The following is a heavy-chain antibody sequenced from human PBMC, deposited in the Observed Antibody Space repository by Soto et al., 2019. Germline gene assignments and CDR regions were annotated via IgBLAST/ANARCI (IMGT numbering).Heavy chain of an antibody. J-gene: IGHJ4*02. Sequence: QVQLVESGGGVVQPGRSLRLSCAASGFTFSSYAMHWVRQAPGKGLEWVAVISYDGSNKYYADSVKGRFTISRDNSKNTLYLQMNSLRAEDTAVYYCARGGHSSGPHDYWGQGTQVTVSS. CDR3: ARGGHSSGPHDY. V-gene: IGHV3-30-3*01. CDR2: ISYDGSNK. CDR1: GFTFSSYA. D-gene: IGHD6-19*01.